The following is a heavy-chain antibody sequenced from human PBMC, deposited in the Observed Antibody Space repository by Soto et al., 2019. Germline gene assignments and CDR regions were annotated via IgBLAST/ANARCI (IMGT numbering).Heavy chain of an antibody. Sequence: PSETLSLTCSVSGGSISSGYYYWSWIRQPPGKGLEWIGNIYYSGNTYYNPSLKSRLIISIDTLKNQFSLKVGSVTAADTAVYYCASSSLSGMDVWGQGTKVTVYS. CDR3: ASSSLSGMDV. CDR2: IYYSGNT. CDR1: GGSISSGYYY. V-gene: IGHV4-30-4*01. D-gene: IGHD2-2*01. J-gene: IGHJ6*02.